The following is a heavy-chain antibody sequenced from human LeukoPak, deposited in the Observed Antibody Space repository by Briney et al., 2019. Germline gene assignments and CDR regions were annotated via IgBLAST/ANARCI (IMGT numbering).Heavy chain of an antibody. V-gene: IGHV1-8*03. D-gene: IGHD3-10*01. CDR3: ARGRSKVLLWFGEGDYYMDV. CDR2: MNPNSGNT. CDR1: GYTFTSYD. J-gene: IGHJ6*03. Sequence: ASVKVSCKASGYTFTSYDIHWVRQATGQGLEWMGWMNPNSGNTGYAQKFQGRVTIIRNTSISTAYMELSSPRSEDTAVYYCARGRSKVLLWFGEGDYYMDVWGKGTTVTVSS.